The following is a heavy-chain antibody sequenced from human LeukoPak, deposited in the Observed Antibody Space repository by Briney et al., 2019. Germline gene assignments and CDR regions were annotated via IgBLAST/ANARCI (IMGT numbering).Heavy chain of an antibody. D-gene: IGHD3-10*01. Sequence: SETLSLTCTVSGGSISSYYWSWIREPPGKGLEWIGYIYYSGSTNYNPSLKSRVTISVDTSKNQFSLKLSSVTAADTAVYYCARGRVYGSGSYFSRFFYWGQGTLVTVSS. J-gene: IGHJ4*02. CDR2: IYYSGST. V-gene: IGHV4-59*12. CDR1: GGSISSYY. CDR3: ARGRVYGSGSYFSRFFY.